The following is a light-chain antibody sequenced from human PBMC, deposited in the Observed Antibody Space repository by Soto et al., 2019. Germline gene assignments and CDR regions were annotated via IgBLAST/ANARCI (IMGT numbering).Light chain of an antibody. CDR1: QSISNC. CDR2: KAS. CDR3: TQYKGT. J-gene: IGKJ1*01. V-gene: IGKV1-5*03. Sequence: DIQITQSPSTLSASVGDRVTITCRASQSISNCLDWSEQKPGKATKLLIYKASSLESGVPSRFSGSGSGTEFTRTISGLQADDFANYYCTQYKGTFGQGTKVHIK.